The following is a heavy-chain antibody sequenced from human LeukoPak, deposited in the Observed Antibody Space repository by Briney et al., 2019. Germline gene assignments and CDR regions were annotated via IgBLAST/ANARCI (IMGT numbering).Heavy chain of an antibody. CDR2: ISSSSSYI. Sequence: PGGSLRLSCAASGFTFSSYSMNWVRQAPGKGLEWVSSISSSSSYIYYADSVKGRFTISRDNAKNSLYLQMNSLRAEDTAVYYCARDRSMTTVVPYYGMDVWGQGTTVTVSS. J-gene: IGHJ6*02. V-gene: IGHV3-21*01. CDR3: ARDRSMTTVVPYYGMDV. CDR1: GFTFSSYS. D-gene: IGHD4-17*01.